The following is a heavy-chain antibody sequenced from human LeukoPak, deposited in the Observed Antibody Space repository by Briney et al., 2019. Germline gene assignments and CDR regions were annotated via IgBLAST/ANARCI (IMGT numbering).Heavy chain of an antibody. CDR3: ASDGITIFGVVMRWYVDL. J-gene: IGHJ2*01. CDR2: IYYSGST. V-gene: IGHV4-39*01. CDR1: GGSISSSSYY. Sequence: SETLSLTCTVSGGSISSSSYYWGWIRQPPGKGLEWIGSIYYSGSTYYNPSLKSRVTISVDTSKNQFSLKLSSVTAADTAVYYCASDGITIFGVVMRWYVDLWGRGTQVTVSS. D-gene: IGHD3-3*01.